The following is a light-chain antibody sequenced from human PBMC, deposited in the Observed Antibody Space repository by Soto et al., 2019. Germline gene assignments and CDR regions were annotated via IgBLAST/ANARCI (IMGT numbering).Light chain of an antibody. CDR2: DAS. CDR1: QSVSGY. V-gene: IGKV3-11*01. J-gene: IGKJ4*01. Sequence: EIVLTQSPDTLSLSPGERATLSCRASQSVSGYLGWYQQKPGQAPRLLIYDASNRAYGVPARFRGSGSRTNFHLHIASLEPEDFAVYYCQQRSNWPYLTFGGGTSV. CDR3: QQRSNWPYLT.